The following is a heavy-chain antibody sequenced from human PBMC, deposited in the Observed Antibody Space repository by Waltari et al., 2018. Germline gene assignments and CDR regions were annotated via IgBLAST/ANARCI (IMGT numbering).Heavy chain of an antibody. CDR2: ISSSSSYI. CDR3: ARTIAAAGDY. D-gene: IGHD6-13*01. J-gene: IGHJ4*02. Sequence: EVQLVESGGGLVKPGGSLRLSCAASGFTFSSYSMNWVRQAPGKGLEWVSSISSSSSYIYYADAVKGRFTIARDNAKNSLYLQMNSLRAEDTAVYYCARTIAAAGDYWGQGTLVTVSS. V-gene: IGHV3-21*01. CDR1: GFTFSSYS.